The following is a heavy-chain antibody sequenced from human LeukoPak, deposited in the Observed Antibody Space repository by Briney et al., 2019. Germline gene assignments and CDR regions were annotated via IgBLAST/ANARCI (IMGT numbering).Heavy chain of an antibody. Sequence: SETLSLTCTVSGGSISSYYWSWIRQPPGKGLEWIGYIYYSGSTNYNPSLKSRATISVDTSKNQFSLKLSSVTAADTAVYYCARIRGYSYGWSGYMDVWGKGTTVTVSS. CDR3: ARIRGYSYGWSGYMDV. CDR2: IYYSGST. V-gene: IGHV4-59*01. D-gene: IGHD5-18*01. J-gene: IGHJ6*03. CDR1: GGSISSYY.